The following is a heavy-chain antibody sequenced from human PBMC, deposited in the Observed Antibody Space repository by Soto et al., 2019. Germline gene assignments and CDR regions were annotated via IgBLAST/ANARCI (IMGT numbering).Heavy chain of an antibody. CDR1: GYTFXXXX. Sequence: QVQLVQSGAEVKKPGASVKVSCKTSGYTFXXXXLSWVRQAPGQGLEWMGWISAYNGNTNYAQNXXXXXXXXXXXXXXXXXXXXXXXXXXXXXXXXXXXXXXPXXYWGQGTLVTVSS. J-gene: IGHJ4*02. CDR2: ISAYNGNT. CDR3: XXXXXPXXY. V-gene: IGHV1-18*01.